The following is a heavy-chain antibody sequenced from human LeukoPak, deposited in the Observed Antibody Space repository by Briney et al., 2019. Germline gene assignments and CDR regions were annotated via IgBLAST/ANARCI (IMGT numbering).Heavy chain of an antibody. Sequence: GGSLRLSCAASGFNFSRSGMHWVRHAPGQGLGWVAFIRFDGTNKFYGASVRGRFTISRDNSKNTLYLQMNSLRAEDTAVYYCARDFDDVNGDYYYIPEYWGRGMLVAVSS. J-gene: IGHJ4*02. CDR2: IRFDGTNK. D-gene: IGHD3-22*01. V-gene: IGHV3-30*02. CDR1: GFNFSRSG. CDR3: ARDFDDVNGDYYYIPEY.